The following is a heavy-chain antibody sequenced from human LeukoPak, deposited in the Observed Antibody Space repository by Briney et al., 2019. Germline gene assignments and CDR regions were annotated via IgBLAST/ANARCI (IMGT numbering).Heavy chain of an antibody. Sequence: GGSLRLSCAASGFTFDDYGMSWVRQAPGKGLEWVSGINWNGGSTGYADSVKGRFTISRDNAKNSLYLQMNSLRAEDTALYYCARGTVGATTPAIDIWGQGTMVTVSS. CDR3: ARGTVGATTPAIDI. J-gene: IGHJ3*02. CDR1: GFTFDDYG. V-gene: IGHV3-20*04. CDR2: INWNGGST. D-gene: IGHD1-26*01.